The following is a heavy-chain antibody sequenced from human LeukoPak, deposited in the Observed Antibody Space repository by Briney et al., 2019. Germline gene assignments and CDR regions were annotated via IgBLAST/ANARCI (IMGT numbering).Heavy chain of an antibody. CDR2: SSGSGGTI. J-gene: IGHJ3*02. Sequence: GGSLRLSCAASGFTFSSYAMNWVRQAPGKGLEWVSASSGSGGTIYYADSVTGRFTISRDNSKNTLYLQMNSLRAEDTAVYYCASRRVQGAFDIWGQGTMVTFSS. CDR1: GFTFSSYA. V-gene: IGHV3-23*01. D-gene: IGHD4/OR15-4a*01. CDR3: ASRRVQGAFDI.